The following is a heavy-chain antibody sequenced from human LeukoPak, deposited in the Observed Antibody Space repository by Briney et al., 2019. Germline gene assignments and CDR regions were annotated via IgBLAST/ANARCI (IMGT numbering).Heavy chain of an antibody. V-gene: IGHV3-23*01. Sequence: GGSLRLSCAASGFTFNTYAMSWVRQAPGKGLEWVSGIGGSGSSTYYAESVKGRFTISRDNSKDTLYLQMNSLRAEDTAAYYCAKAVDDYFFDYWGQGTLVTVSS. CDR1: GFTFNTYA. J-gene: IGHJ4*02. CDR3: AKAVDDYFFDY. CDR2: IGGSGSST. D-gene: IGHD2-21*02.